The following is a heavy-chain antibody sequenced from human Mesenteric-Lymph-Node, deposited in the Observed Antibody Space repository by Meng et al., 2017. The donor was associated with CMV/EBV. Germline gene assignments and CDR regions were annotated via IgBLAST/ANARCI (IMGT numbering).Heavy chain of an antibody. CDR1: GYTFTGYY. J-gene: IGHJ5*02. V-gene: IGHV1-18*04. Sequence: ASVKVSCKTSGYTFTGYYMYWVRQTPGQGLEWMGWISAYNGNTNYAQKLQGRVTMTTDTSTSTAYMELRSLRSDDTAVYYCARDRYNWNYNWFDPWGQGTLVTVSS. D-gene: IGHD1-7*01. CDR3: ARDRYNWNYNWFDP. CDR2: ISAYNGNT.